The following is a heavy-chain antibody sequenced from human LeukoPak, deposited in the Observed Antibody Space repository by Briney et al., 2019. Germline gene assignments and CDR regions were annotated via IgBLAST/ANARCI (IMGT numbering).Heavy chain of an antibody. J-gene: IGHJ4*02. CDR1: NYSISSGYY. D-gene: IGHD5-24*01. CDR2: VYHSGST. CDR3: AREDGYNNFDY. Sequence: SETLSLTCTVSNYSISSGYYWGWIRQPPGKGLEWIASVYHSGSTSYNPSLKSRLTISVHKSKNQFSLKLSSVTAADTAVYYCAREDGYNNFDYWGQGTLVTVSS. V-gene: IGHV4-38-2*02.